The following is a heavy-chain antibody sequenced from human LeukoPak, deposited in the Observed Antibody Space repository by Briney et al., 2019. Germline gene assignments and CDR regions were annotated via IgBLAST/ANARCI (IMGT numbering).Heavy chain of an antibody. V-gene: IGHV4-34*01. J-gene: IGHJ5*02. Sequence: KPSETLSLTCAVYGESFSYYSWIWIRQPPGKGLEWIGEINHSGSTNYNPSLRSRVTISVDTSKNQFSLRLSSVTAADTAVYYCARGPRFDPWGQGTLVTVSS. CDR2: INHSGST. CDR1: GESFSYYS. CDR3: ARGPRFDP.